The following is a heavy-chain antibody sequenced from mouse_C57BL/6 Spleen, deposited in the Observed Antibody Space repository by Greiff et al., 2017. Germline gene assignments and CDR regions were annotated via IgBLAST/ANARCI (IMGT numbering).Heavy chain of an antibody. D-gene: IGHD4-1*01. J-gene: IGHJ1*03. CDR1: GFSFNTYA. V-gene: IGHV10-1*01. CDR2: IRSKSNNYAT. CDR3: VRQDTGWYFDV. Sequence: DVMLVESGGGLVQPKGSLKLSCAASGFSFNTYAMNWVRQAPGKGLEWVARIRSKSNNYATYYADSVKDRFTISRDDSESMLYLQMNNLKTEDTAMYYCVRQDTGWYFDVGGTGTTVTVSS.